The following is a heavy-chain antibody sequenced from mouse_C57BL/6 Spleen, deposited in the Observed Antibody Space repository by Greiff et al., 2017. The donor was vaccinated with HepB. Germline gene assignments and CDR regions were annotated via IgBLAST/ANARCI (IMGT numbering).Heavy chain of an antibody. V-gene: IGHV1-54*01. CDR3: ARYGNAMDY. Sequence: VKLQQSGAELVRPGTSVKVSCKASGYAFTNYLIEWVKQRPGQGLEWIGVINPGSGGTNYNEKFKGKATLTADKSSSTAYMQLSSLTSEDSAVYFCARYGNAMDYWGQGTSVTVSS. CDR2: INPGSGGT. CDR1: GYAFTNYL. D-gene: IGHD1-1*01. J-gene: IGHJ4*01.